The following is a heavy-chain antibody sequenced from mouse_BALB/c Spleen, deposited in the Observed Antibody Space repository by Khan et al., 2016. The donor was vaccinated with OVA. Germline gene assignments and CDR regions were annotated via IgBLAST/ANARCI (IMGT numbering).Heavy chain of an antibody. D-gene: IGHD2-1*01. V-gene: IGHV5-9-3*01. CDR1: GFTFSTFA. CDR3: ARSPYGSFAY. J-gene: IGHJ3*01. CDR2: INSDGDYT. Sequence: EVKLMESGGGLVKPGGSLKLSCAASGFTFSTFAMSWVRQTPEKRLEWVATINSDGDYTYYPDNVTGRFTISRDNAKNTLYLQINSLRSEDTAMYYCARSPYGSFAYWGQGTLVTVSA.